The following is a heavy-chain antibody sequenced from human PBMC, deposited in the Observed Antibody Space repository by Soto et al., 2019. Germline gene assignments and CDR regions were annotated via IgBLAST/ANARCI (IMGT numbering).Heavy chain of an antibody. V-gene: IGHV4-30-4*01. CDR3: ARYANNWYLGFDP. J-gene: IGHJ5*02. D-gene: IGHD2-2*01. CDR1: GGSISSGDYY. Sequence: SETLSLTCTVSGGSISSGDYYWSWVRQPPGKGPEWIGYILYGGSTFYNPSLKSRLTMSVDTSKNHFSLKLRSVTAADTAVYYCARYANNWYLGFDPWGQGLLVTVSS. CDR2: ILYGGST.